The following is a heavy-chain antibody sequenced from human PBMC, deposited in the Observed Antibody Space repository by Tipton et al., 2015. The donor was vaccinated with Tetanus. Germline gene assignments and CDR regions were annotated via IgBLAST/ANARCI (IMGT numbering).Heavy chain of an antibody. D-gene: IGHD2-2*02. CDR3: ARDLEEEVPATIFTLAS. J-gene: IGHJ4*02. CDR2: MNPNSGNT. V-gene: IGHV1-8*01. Sequence: QSGPEVKKPGASVKVSCKASGYTFTSYDINWVRQATGQGLEWMGWMNPNSGNTGYAQKFQGRVTMTRNTSISTAYMELSSLRFDDTALYYCARDLEEEVPATIFTLASWGQGTLVAVSS. CDR1: GYTFTSYD.